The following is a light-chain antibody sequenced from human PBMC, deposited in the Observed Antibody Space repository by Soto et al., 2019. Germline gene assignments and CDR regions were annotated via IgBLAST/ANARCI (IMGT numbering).Light chain of an antibody. CDR3: QKYNSPSIT. Sequence: QMTQSPSTLSAYVGAIVKITCRASQSISSWLAWYQQKPGKAPKLLIYDASSLESGVPSRFSGSGSGTEFTLTISSLQPDDFATYYCQKYNSPSITCGKGQRREIK. J-gene: IGKJ5*01. CDR1: QSISSW. V-gene: IGKV1-5*01. CDR2: DAS.